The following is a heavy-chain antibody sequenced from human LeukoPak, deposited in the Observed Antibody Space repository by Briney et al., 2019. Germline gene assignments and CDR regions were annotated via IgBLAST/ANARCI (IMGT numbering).Heavy chain of an antibody. Sequence: PGGSLRLSCAASGLTFSSYAMHWVRQAPGKGLEWVSIISYDGSDEKFADSVKGRFTISRDNSKNMVFLQMSSLRAEDTAVYYCARDQGATLVRGVTPYLDYWGQGTLVSVSS. CDR3: ARDQGATLVRGVTPYLDY. J-gene: IGHJ4*02. CDR1: GLTFSSYA. V-gene: IGHV3-30*04. CDR2: ISYDGSDE. D-gene: IGHD3-10*01.